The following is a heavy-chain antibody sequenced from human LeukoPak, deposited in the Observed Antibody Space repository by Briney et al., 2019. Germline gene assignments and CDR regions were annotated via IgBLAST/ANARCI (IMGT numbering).Heavy chain of an antibody. CDR1: GGSISSGSYY. CDR3: ARDMGTYYYGSGSYSF. D-gene: IGHD3-10*01. J-gene: IGHJ4*02. Sequence: TLPLTCTVSGGSISSGSYYWSWIRQPAGKGLEWIGRIYTSGSTNYNPSLKSRVTISVDTSKNQFSLKLSSVTAADTAVYYCARDMGTYYYGSGSYSFWGQGTLVTVSS. V-gene: IGHV4-61*02. CDR2: IYTSGST.